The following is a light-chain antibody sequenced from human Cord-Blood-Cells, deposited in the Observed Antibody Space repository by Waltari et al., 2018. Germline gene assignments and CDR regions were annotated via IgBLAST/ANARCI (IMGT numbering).Light chain of an antibody. CDR3: QQYNSYYT. CDR2: DAS. V-gene: IGKV1-5*01. CDR1: PSISSW. Sequence: DIHMSQSPSTLPASVGDRVTITRRASPSISSWLPWYQHKRGTAPQLLIYDASSLESWVPSRFSGSGSGTEFTLTISSLQPDDFATYYCQQYNSYYTFGQGTKLEIK. J-gene: IGKJ2*01.